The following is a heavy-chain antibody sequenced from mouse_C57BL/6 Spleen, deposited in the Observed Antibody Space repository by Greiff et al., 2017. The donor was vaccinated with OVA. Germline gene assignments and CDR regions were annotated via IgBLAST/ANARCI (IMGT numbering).Heavy chain of an antibody. J-gene: IGHJ1*03. CDR2: INPNNGGT. CDR3: ARCLDWYFDV. Sequence: VQLQQSGPELVKPGASVKIPCKASGYTFTDYNMDWVKQSHGKSLEWIGDINPNNGGTIYNQKFKGKATLTVDKSSSTAYMELRSLTSEDTAVYYCARCLDWYFDVWGTGTTVTVSS. V-gene: IGHV1-18*01. CDR1: GYTFTDYN.